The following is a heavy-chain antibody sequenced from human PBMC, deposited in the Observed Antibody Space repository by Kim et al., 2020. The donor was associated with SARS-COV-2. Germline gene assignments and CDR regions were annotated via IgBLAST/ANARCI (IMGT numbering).Heavy chain of an antibody. CDR3: ARDLGSDTAYNWFDP. V-gene: IGHV1-2*02. J-gene: IGHJ5*02. CDR2: INPNSGGT. D-gene: IGHD5-18*01. CDR1: GYTFTGYY. Sequence: ASVKVSCKASGYTFTGYYMHWVRQAPGQGLEWMGWINPNSGGTNYAQKFQGRVTMTRDTSISTAYMELSRLRSDDTAVYYCARDLGSDTAYNWFDPWGQGTLVTVSS.